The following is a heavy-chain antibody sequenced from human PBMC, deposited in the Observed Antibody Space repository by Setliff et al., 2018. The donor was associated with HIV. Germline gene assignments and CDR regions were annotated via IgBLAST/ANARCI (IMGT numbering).Heavy chain of an antibody. CDR1: GDSIDNKYY. J-gene: IGHJ4*02. Sequence: PSETLSLTCVVSGDSIDNKYYWAWIRQPPGRGLEWIGTVYHTGTAYYNSSLKSRVAISIDTSNNRFSLRLYSVTAADTAMYYCARQNYYDISGYYERPLDFDYWGQGTLVTVSS. CDR3: ARQNYYDISGYYERPLDFDY. D-gene: IGHD3-22*01. V-gene: IGHV4-38-2*01. CDR2: VYHTGTA.